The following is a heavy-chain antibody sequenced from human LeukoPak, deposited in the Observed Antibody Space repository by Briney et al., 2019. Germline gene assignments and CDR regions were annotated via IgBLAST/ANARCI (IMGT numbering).Heavy chain of an antibody. V-gene: IGHV3-7*03. CDR2: IKLDGSEQ. CDR1: GLTISNNW. Sequence: GGSLRLSCADSGLTISNNWMSWVRQAPGKGLEWVANIKLDGSEQYYVDSVKGRFTISRDNGKNLLYLQMNSLRAEDTALYYCARDGSPRYYFDYWGQGTLVTVSS. CDR3: ARDGSPRYYFDY. J-gene: IGHJ4*02. D-gene: IGHD2-2*03.